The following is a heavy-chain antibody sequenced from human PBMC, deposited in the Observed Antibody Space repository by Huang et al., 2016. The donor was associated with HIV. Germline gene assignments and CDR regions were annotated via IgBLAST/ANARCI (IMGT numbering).Heavy chain of an antibody. CDR1: AGTFNSYP. V-gene: IGHV1-69*13. CDR2: IIPISGTA. Sequence: VQLVQSGAEVKKPGSSVKVSCKASAGTFNSYPISWVRQAPGQGLEWMGGIIPISGTANYAQKFQGRVTIIADKSTGATYMELSSLRSEDTAVYYFARQEDLLDAFDIWGQGTMVTVSS. J-gene: IGHJ3*02. CDR3: ARQEDLLDAFDI. D-gene: IGHD1-26*01.